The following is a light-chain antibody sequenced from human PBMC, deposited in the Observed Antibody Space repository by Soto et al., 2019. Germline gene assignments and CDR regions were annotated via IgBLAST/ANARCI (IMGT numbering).Light chain of an antibody. Sequence: IVLTQSPATLSLSPGERATLSCRASQSVGNNLAWYQQKPGQAPGLLIYEASTRATGIPARFSGSGSGTDFTLTISSLEPEDFAVYYCQQHANWPLTFG. CDR3: QQHANWPLT. J-gene: IGKJ4*01. V-gene: IGKV3-11*01. CDR2: EAS. CDR1: QSVGNN.